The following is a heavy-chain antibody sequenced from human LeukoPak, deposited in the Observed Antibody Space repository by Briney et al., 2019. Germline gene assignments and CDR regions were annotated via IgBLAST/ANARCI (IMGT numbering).Heavy chain of an antibody. Sequence: GGNKYYADSLKCRFTISRGNSKNTLYVQMNSLRAEDTAVYYCAKGFGYSSSWYEGSIYFDYWGQGTLVTVSS. V-gene: IGHV3-30*02. D-gene: IGHD6-13*01. J-gene: IGHJ4*02. CDR2: GGNK. CDR3: AKGFGYSSSWYEGSIYFDY.